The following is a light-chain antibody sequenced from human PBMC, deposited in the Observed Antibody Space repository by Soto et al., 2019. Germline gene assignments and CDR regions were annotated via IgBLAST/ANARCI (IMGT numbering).Light chain of an antibody. CDR3: LQINCYPLT. CDR1: QTINRW. J-gene: IGKJ4*01. CDR2: KAS. V-gene: IGKV1-5*03. Sequence: DIQMTQSPSTLSASVGDRVTLTCRASQTINRWLAWYQQRPGKAPKLLIHKASTLEGGVPSRFSGSASGTEFNLTISSLQPDGVENNYRLQINCYPLTFGGGTKVEL.